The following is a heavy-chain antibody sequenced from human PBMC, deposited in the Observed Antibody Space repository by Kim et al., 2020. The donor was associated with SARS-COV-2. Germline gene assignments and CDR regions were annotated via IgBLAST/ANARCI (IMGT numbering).Heavy chain of an antibody. D-gene: IGHD7-27*01. Sequence: NADSAQKLKGRVTMTTEASTSTAYMELRSLRSDDTAVYYCAIPGTGGFDYWGQGTLVTVSS. V-gene: IGHV1-18*01. J-gene: IGHJ4*02. CDR3: AIPGTGGFDY.